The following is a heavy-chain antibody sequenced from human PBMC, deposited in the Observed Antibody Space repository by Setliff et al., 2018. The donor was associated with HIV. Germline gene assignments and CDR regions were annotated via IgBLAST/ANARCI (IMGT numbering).Heavy chain of an antibody. D-gene: IGHD2-15*01. V-gene: IGHV1-2*02. J-gene: IGHJ4*02. CDR3: ARGRMWY. CDR2: IYPNTGGT. CDR1: GYTFTDYY. Sequence: ASVKVSCKASGYTFTDYYIHWVRQAPGQGLEWMGWIYPNTGGTNYAQKFQGRVTMTRDASISTAYMELSRLRSDDTAVYYCARGRMWYWGQGTLVTVSS.